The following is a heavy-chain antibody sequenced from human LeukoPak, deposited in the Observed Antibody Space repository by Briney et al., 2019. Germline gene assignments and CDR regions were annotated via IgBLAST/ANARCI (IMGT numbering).Heavy chain of an antibody. Sequence: GGSLRLSCAASGFTFSSYAMHWVRQAPGKGLEWVAVISYDGSNKYYADSVQGRFTISRDNSKSTLCLQMNSLRAEDTAVYYCAKQLGYCSDGSCYFPYWGQGTLVTVSS. D-gene: IGHD2-15*01. V-gene: IGHV3-30-3*02. CDR3: AKQLGYCSDGSCYFPY. J-gene: IGHJ4*02. CDR2: ISYDGSNK. CDR1: GFTFSSYA.